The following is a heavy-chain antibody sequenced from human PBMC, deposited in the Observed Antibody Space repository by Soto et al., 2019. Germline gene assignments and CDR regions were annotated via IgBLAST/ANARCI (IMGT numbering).Heavy chain of an antibody. D-gene: IGHD3-10*01. CDR1: GYTFTNYG. CDR3: AREMVRGVGSDY. J-gene: IGHJ4*02. CDR2: ISTYNGNT. V-gene: IGHV1-18*01. Sequence: ASVKVSCKASGYTFTNYGINWVRQAPGQGLEWMGWISTYNGNTKYAQKLQGRVTMTTDTSTSTAYMELRSLRSDDTAVFYCAREMVRGVGSDYWGQGTLVTVSS.